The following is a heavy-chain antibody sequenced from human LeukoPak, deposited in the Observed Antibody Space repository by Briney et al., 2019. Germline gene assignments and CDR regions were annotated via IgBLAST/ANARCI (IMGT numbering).Heavy chain of an antibody. CDR3: ARPRSGSYYDAFDI. V-gene: IGHV3-53*01. D-gene: IGHD3-10*01. J-gene: IGHJ3*02. CDR2: IYSGGNT. CDR1: GFTFSSYS. Sequence: PGGSLRLSCAASGFTFSSYSMNWVRQAPGKGLEWVSVIYSGGNTYYADSVKGRFTISRDNSKNTLYFQMNSLRAGDTAVYYCARPRSGSYYDAFDIWGQGTMVTVSS.